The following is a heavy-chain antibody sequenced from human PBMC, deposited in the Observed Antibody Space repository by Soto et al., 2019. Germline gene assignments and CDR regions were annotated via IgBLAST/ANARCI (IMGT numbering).Heavy chain of an antibody. D-gene: IGHD2-8*02. V-gene: IGHV1-69*06. J-gene: IGHJ4*02. CDR2: IIPISGTT. CDR3: ARWGGLSCSGAVCFKKPFDY. CDR1: GGTFNNYA. Sequence: QVQLVQSGAEVKRPESSMKVSCKPSGGTFNNYAINWVRQAPGQGLEWMGAIIPISGTTKYAQKFQCRVTITADKATSTVYMALSSLRSEDTAVYYCARWGGLSCSGAVCFKKPFDYWGQGTLVTVSS.